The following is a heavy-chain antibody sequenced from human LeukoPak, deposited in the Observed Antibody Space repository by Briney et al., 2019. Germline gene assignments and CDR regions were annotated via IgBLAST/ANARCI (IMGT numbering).Heavy chain of an antibody. CDR1: GFTFSTFH. V-gene: IGHV3-48*01. D-gene: IGHD1-1*01. CDR2: INYHSQPT. CDR3: VRDFQWSLES. Sequence: GGSLRLSCTASGFTFSTFHMHWVRQAPGKGLEWVSYINYHSQPTYYADSVKGRFTISRDNAKSSLYLQLNDLRAEDTAVYYCVRDFQWSLESWGQGPPVPVSS. J-gene: IGHJ1*01.